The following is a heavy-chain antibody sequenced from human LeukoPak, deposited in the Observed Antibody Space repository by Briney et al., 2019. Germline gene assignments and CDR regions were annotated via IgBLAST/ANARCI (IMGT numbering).Heavy chain of an antibody. CDR3: ARSIAVAYPADY. D-gene: IGHD6-19*01. V-gene: IGHV3-53*05. J-gene: IGHJ4*02. Sequence: GGSLRLSCAASGFTVSSNYMSWVRQAPGKGLEWVSVIYSGGSTYYADSVKGRFTISRDNSKNTLYLQMGSLRAEDMAVYYCARSIAVAYPADYWGQGTLVTVSS. CDR1: GFTVSSNY. CDR2: IYSGGST.